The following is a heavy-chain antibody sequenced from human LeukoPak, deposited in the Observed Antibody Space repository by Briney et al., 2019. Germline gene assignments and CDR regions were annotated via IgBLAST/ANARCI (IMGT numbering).Heavy chain of an antibody. CDR1: GFTFSSYG. CDR2: ISYDGSNK. CDR3: AKDTWDSSGYPLTPYFDY. D-gene: IGHD3-22*01. J-gene: IGHJ4*02. Sequence: GGSLRLSCAASGFTFSSYGMHWVRQAPGKGLEWVAVISYDGSNKYYADSVKGRFTISRDNSKNTLYLQMNSLRAEDTAVYYCAKDTWDSSGYPLTPYFDYWGQGTLVTVSS. V-gene: IGHV3-30*18.